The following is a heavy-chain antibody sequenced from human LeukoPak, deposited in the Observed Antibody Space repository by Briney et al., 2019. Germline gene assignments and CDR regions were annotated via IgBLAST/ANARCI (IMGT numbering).Heavy chain of an antibody. CDR2: IYYSGST. CDR3: ARVVPDFITIFGASRSPCDP. V-gene: IGHV4-59*01. CDR1: GGSISSYY. J-gene: IGHJ5*02. Sequence: SETLSLTCTVSGGSISSYYWSWIRQPPGKGLEWIGYIYYSGSTNYNPSLKSRVTISVDTSKNQFSLKLSSVTAADTAVYYCARVVPDFITIFGASRSPCDPWGQGTLVTVSS. D-gene: IGHD3-3*01.